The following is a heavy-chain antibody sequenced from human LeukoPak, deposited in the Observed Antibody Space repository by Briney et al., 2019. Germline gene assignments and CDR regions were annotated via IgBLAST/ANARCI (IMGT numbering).Heavy chain of an antibody. Sequence: PGGSLRLSCAASGFTFSNYEMNWVRQTPGKGLEWVSYISSSGSTIYYADSVKGRFTISRDNANNSLSLQMNSLSAEDTAVYYCARDREIDYWGQGTLVTVSS. J-gene: IGHJ4*02. V-gene: IGHV3-48*03. CDR2: ISSSGSTI. D-gene: IGHD3-10*01. CDR3: ARDREIDY. CDR1: GFTFSNYE.